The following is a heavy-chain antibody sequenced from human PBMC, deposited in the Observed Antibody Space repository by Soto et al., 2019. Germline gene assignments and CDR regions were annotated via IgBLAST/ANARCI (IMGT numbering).Heavy chain of an antibody. Sequence: QLQLQESGSGLVKPSQTLSLTCAVSGGSISSGGYSWSWIRQPPGKGLEWIGYIYHSGSTYYNPSPQSRGPLSVGRSKNQVPLKLSSVAAAGTAVDYWARVPDYWGQGTLVTVSS. CDR1: GGSISSGGYS. CDR3: ARVPDY. V-gene: IGHV4-30-2*01. J-gene: IGHJ4*02. CDR2: IYHSGST.